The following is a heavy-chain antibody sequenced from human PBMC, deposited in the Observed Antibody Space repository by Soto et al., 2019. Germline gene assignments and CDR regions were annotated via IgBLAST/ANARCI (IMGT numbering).Heavy chain of an antibody. CDR2: IWYDGSNK. Sequence: QVQLVESGGGVVQPGRSLRLSCAASGFTFSSYGMHWVRQAPGKGLEWVAVIWYDGSNKYYADSVKDRFTISRDNSKSTLYVQMNSLRAADTAVYYCARGPRDSSGSQLDYWGQGTLVTVSS. D-gene: IGHD3-22*01. V-gene: IGHV3-33*01. CDR3: ARGPRDSSGSQLDY. CDR1: GFTFSSYG. J-gene: IGHJ4*02.